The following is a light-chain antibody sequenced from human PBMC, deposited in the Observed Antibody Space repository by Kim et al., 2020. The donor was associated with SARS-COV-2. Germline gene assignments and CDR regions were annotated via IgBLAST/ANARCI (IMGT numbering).Light chain of an antibody. V-gene: IGLV3-9*01. CDR1: HIGSKK. Sequence: LGQTPRMPSGGNHIGSKKVHWCHQKPGQAPVVVIYRDSNRPSGIPERFSGSNSGNTATLTISRAQAGDEADYYCQVWDRSTASYVFGNGTKVTVL. CDR3: QVWDRSTASYV. CDR2: RDS. J-gene: IGLJ1*01.